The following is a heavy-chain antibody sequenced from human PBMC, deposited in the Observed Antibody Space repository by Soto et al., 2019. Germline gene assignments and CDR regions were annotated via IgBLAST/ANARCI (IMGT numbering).Heavy chain of an antibody. CDR1: GGSISSYY. V-gene: IGHV4-59*01. D-gene: IGHD2-15*01. CDR3: ARVTGDATGSDWFDP. J-gene: IGHJ5*02. CDR2: IYYSGST. Sequence: SETLSLTCTVSGGSISSYYWSWIRQPPGKGLEWIGYIYYSGSTNYNPSLKSRVTISVDTSKNQFSLKLSSVTAADTAVYYCARVTGDATGSDWFDPWGQGTLVTVSS.